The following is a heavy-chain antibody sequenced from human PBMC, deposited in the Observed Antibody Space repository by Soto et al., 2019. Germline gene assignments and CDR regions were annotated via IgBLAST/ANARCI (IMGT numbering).Heavy chain of an antibody. Sequence: QVQLVQSGAEVKKPGSSVRVSCTASGDTFNFYTISWVRQVPGQGPEWMGRIIPMLGMSNYAQKFQGRVTIMADKSTSTVYMNLSGLTSEDTAVYYCATNYGSGSTHFDYWGQGTLLTVS. D-gene: IGHD3-10*01. CDR1: GDTFNFYT. CDR2: IIPMLGMS. V-gene: IGHV1-69*02. CDR3: ATNYGSGSTHFDY. J-gene: IGHJ4*02.